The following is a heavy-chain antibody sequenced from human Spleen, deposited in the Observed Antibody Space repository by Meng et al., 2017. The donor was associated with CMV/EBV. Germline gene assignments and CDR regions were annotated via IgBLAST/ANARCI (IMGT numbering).Heavy chain of an antibody. CDR3: ARMFILTLRSKSAFDI. V-gene: IGHV1-18*01. J-gene: IGHJ3*02. Sequence: ASVKVSCKASGYTFTSYGISGVRQAPGQGLEWMGWISAYNGNTNYAQKLQGRVTMTTDTSTSTAYMELRSLRSDDTAVYYCARMFILTLRSKSAFDIWCQGTMVTVSS. CDR1: GYTFTSYG. CDR2: ISAYNGNT. D-gene: IGHD3-3*01.